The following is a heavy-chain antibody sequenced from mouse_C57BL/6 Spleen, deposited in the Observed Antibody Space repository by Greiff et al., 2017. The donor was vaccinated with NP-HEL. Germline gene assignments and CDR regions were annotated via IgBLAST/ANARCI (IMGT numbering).Heavy chain of an antibody. CDR1: GFTFTDYY. Sequence: EVLLVESGGGLVQPGGSLSLSCAASGFTFTDYYMSWVRQPPGKALEWLGFIRNKANGYTTEYSASVKGRFTISRDNSQSILYLQMKARRAEDSATYDCARYSATVVPFAYWGQGTLVTVSA. V-gene: IGHV7-3*01. CDR2: IRNKANGYTT. J-gene: IGHJ3*01. D-gene: IGHD1-1*01. CDR3: ARYSATVVPFAY.